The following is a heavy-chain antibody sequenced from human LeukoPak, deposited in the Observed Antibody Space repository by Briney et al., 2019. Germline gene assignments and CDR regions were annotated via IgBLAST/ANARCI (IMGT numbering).Heavy chain of an antibody. J-gene: IGHJ4*02. V-gene: IGHV3-73*01. CDR3: TRWEMDTAMVFDY. Sequence: GGSLRLSCAASGFTFSGSAMHWVRQASGKGLEWVGRIRSKANSYATAYAASVKGRFTISRDDSKNTAYLLMNSLKTEDTAVYYCTRWEMDTAMVFDYWGQGTLVTVSS. CDR2: IRSKANSYAT. D-gene: IGHD5-18*01. CDR1: GFTFSGSA.